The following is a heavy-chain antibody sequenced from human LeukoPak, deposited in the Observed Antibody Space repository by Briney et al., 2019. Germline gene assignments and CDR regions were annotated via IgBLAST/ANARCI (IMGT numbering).Heavy chain of an antibody. CDR3: ARMLYQLLSY. CDR2: ISSDGNGK. CDR1: GFTFSTYA. V-gene: IGHV3-30*03. J-gene: IGHJ4*02. D-gene: IGHD2-2*01. Sequence: GRSLRLSCAASGFTFSTYAMHWVRQAPGKGLEWVAVISSDGNGKYYVDSAKGRFTISRDNSRNTLYLQMNSLRPDDTAVYYCARMLYQLLSYWGQGTLVTVSS.